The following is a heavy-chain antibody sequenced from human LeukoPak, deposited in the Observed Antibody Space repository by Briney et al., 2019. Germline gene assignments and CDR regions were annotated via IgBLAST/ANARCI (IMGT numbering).Heavy chain of an antibody. CDR1: GYTFTRYY. Sequence: ASVKVSCKASGYTFTRYYMHWVRQAPGHGLEWMGWINPNSGGTNYAQKFQSRVTMTRDTSISTAYMELSRLRSDDTAVYYCAREWTRGAGSYYWPDAFDIWGQGTMVTVSS. J-gene: IGHJ3*02. D-gene: IGHD1-26*01. V-gene: IGHV1-2*02. CDR2: INPNSGGT. CDR3: AREWTRGAGSYYWPDAFDI.